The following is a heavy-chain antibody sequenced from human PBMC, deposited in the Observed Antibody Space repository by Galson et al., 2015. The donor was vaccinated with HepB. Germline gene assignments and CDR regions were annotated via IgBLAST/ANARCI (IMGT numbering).Heavy chain of an antibody. CDR3: ARDSSGYYDNTHFDY. D-gene: IGHD3-22*01. V-gene: IGHV3-30*04. Sequence: SLRLSCAASGFTFSSYAMHWVRQAPGKGLEWVAVISYDGSNKYYADSVKGRFTISRDNSKNTLYLQMNSLRAEDTAVYYCARDSSGYYDNTHFDYWGQGTLVTVSS. J-gene: IGHJ4*02. CDR1: GFTFSSYA. CDR2: ISYDGSNK.